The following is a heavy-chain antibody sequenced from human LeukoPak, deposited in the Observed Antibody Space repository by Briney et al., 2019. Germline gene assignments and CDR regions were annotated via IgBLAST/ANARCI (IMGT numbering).Heavy chain of an antibody. V-gene: IGHV4-34*01. Sequence: SETLSLTCAVYGGSFSGYYWSWIRKPPGKGLEWIGEINHSGSTNYNPSLKSRVTISVDTSKNQFSLKLSSVTAADTAVYYCARGLAVYAMRRQCQHWGQGTLVTVSS. J-gene: IGHJ1*01. CDR3: ARGLAVYAMRRQCQH. D-gene: IGHD2-8*02. CDR2: INHSGST. CDR1: GGSFSGYY.